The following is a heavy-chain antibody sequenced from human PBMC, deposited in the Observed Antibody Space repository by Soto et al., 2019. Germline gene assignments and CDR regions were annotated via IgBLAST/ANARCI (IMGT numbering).Heavy chain of an antibody. CDR3: ARGTMVRGVMYYYYYGMDV. Sequence: SVKVSCKASGGTFSSYAISWVRQAPGQGLEWMGGIIAIFGTANYAQKFQGRVTMTTDTSTSTAYMELRSLRSDDTAVYYCARGTMVRGVMYYYYYGMDVWGQGTTVTVSS. CDR2: IIAIFGTA. J-gene: IGHJ6*02. CDR1: GGTFSSYA. V-gene: IGHV1-69*05. D-gene: IGHD3-10*01.